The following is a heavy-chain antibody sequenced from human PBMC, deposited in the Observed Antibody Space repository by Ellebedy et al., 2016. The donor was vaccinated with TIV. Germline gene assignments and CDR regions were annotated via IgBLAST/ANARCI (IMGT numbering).Heavy chain of an antibody. CDR3: ARDPPILIMLVVADY. CDR1: GFSFSSYA. D-gene: IGHD3-22*01. V-gene: IGHV3-23*01. CDR2: ISGSGDST. Sequence: GESLKISGAASGFSFSSYAMSWVRQAPGKGLEWVAGISGSGDSTSYADSVKGRFTISRDNSKNTLYLQMSGLGAEDTAVYYCARDPPILIMLVVADYWGQGTLVTVSS. J-gene: IGHJ4*02.